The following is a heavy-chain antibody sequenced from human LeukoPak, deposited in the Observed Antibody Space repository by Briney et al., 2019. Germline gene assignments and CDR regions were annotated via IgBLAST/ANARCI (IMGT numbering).Heavy chain of an antibody. CDR2: VSRNGDNT. V-gene: IGHV3-23*01. Sequence: GGSLRLSCAASGFSFSTNAMAWVRQAPGKGLEWVSGVSRNGDNTYYAGPVQGRFTISRDNSQDPLYLQMNNLRAEDTALYFCAAYCAGVWLTKGWYQFWGQGTLVTVSS. CDR1: GFSFSTNA. CDR3: AAYCAGVWLTKGWYQF. D-gene: IGHD2-21*02. J-gene: IGHJ1*01.